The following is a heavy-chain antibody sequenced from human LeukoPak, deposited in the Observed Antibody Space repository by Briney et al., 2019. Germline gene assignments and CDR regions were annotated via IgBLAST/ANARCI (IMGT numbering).Heavy chain of an antibody. CDR3: ARGRPYGPISY. J-gene: IGHJ4*02. D-gene: IGHD1-14*01. V-gene: IGHV4-34*01. Sequence: TSETLSLTCAVYGGSFSGYYWSWIRQPPGKGLEWIGEINHSGSTNYNPSLKSRVTISVDTSKNQFSLKLSSVTAADTAVYYCARGRPYGPISYWGQGTLVTVSS. CDR1: GGSFSGYY. CDR2: INHSGST.